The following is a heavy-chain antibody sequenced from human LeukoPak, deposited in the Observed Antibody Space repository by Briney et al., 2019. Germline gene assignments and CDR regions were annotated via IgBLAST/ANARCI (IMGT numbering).Heavy chain of an antibody. Sequence: SETLSLTCTVYGGSFSDYYWNWIRQPPGKGLEWIGEINHSGSTNSNPSLKNRVTISVDPSKNHFSLKLSSVTAADTAVYYCARAVGGDGSGSLWGPGTLVTVSS. J-gene: IGHJ4*02. D-gene: IGHD3-10*01. CDR1: GGSFSDYY. CDR2: INHSGST. V-gene: IGHV4-34*01. CDR3: ARAVGGDGSGSL.